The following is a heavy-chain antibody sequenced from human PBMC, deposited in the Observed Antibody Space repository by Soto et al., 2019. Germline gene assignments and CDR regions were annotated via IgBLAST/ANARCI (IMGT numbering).Heavy chain of an antibody. CDR2: ISGSGGST. V-gene: IGHV3-23*01. Sequence: GSLRLSCAASGFTFSSYAMSWVRQAPGKGLEWVSAISGSGGSTYYADSVKGRFTISRDNSKNTLYLQMNSLRAEDTAVYYCAKGYYYDSSGYQAFDYWGQGTLVTVSS. D-gene: IGHD3-22*01. CDR1: GFTFSSYA. J-gene: IGHJ4*02. CDR3: AKGYYYDSSGYQAFDY.